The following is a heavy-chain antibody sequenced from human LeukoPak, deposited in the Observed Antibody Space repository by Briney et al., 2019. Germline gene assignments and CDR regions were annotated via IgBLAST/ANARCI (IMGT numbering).Heavy chain of an antibody. CDR2: ISAYNGNT. CDR1: GYTFTSYG. V-gene: IGHV1-18*01. D-gene: IGHD2-15*01. CDR3: ARSKGGDIVVVVAAGGPFDP. Sequence: ASVKVSCKASGYTFTSYGISWVRQAPGQGLEWMGWISAYNGNTNYAQKLQGRVTMTTDTSTSTAYMELRSLRSDDTAVYYCARSKGGDIVVVVAAGGPFDPWGQGTLVTVFS. J-gene: IGHJ5*02.